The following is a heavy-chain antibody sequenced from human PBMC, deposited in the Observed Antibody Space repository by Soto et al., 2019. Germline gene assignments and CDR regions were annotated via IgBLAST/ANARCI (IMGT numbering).Heavy chain of an antibody. Sequence: GGSLRLSCAASGFTFSSYGMHWVRQAPGKGLEWVAIISYDGNKKYYADSVKGRFTISRDNSKNTLYLQMNSLRAEDTAIYFCAKDTGDCSRNNCNPGNNWFGPWGQGALVTVSS. D-gene: IGHD2-2*01. CDR2: ISYDGNKK. J-gene: IGHJ5*02. CDR1: GFTFSSYG. CDR3: AKDTGDCSRNNCNPGNNWFGP. V-gene: IGHV3-30*18.